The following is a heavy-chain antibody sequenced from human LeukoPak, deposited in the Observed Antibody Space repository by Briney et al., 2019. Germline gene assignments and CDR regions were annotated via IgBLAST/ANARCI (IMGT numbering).Heavy chain of an antibody. V-gene: IGHV4-59*01. D-gene: IGHD3-10*01. CDR3: ARTYYYGSGMKIDP. CDR1: GGSISSYY. J-gene: IGHJ5*02. CDR2: IYYSGST. Sequence: SETLSLTCTVSGGSISSYYWSWIRQPPGMGLEWIGYIYYSGSTNYNPSLKSRVTISVDTSKNQFSLKLSSVTDADTAVYYCARTYYYGSGMKIDPWGQGTLVTVSS.